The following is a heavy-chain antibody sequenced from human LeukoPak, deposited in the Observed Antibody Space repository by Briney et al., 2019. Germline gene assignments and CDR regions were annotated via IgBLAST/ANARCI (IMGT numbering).Heavy chain of an antibody. D-gene: IGHD1-20*01. J-gene: IGHJ6*02. CDR3: ARHKGYDWNDGTRDYYYGMDV. CDR2: IYPGDSDT. V-gene: IGHV5-51*01. CDR1: GYSFTSYW. Sequence: GESLKISCKGSGYSFTSYWIGWVRQMPGKGLEWMGIIYPGDSDTRYSPSFQGQVTISADKSISTAYLQWSSLKASDTAMYYCARHKGYDWNDGTRDYYYGMDVWGQGTTVTVSS.